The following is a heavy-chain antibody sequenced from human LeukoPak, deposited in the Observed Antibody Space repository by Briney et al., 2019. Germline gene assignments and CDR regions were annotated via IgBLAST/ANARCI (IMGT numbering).Heavy chain of an antibody. CDR3: TTEWWAAAGTGNY. D-gene: IGHD6-13*01. V-gene: IGHV3-15*01. CDR2: IKSKTDGGTT. J-gene: IGHJ4*02. Sequence: GGSLRLSCAASGFTFSNAWMSWVRQAPGKGLEWVGRIKSKTDGGTTDYAAPVKGRFTISRDDSKNTLYLQMNSLKTEDTAVYYCTTEWWAAAGTGNYWGQGTLVTVSS. CDR1: GFTFSNAW.